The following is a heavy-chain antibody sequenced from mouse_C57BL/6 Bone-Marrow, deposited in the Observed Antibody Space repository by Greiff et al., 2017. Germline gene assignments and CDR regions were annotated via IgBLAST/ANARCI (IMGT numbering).Heavy chain of an antibody. D-gene: IGHD2-4*01. CDR2: IWSDGST. Sequence: VKLMESGPGLVAPSQSLSITCTVSGFSLTSYGVHWVRQPPGKGLEWLVVIWSDGSTTYNSALKSRLSISKDNSKSQVFLKMNSLQTDDTAMYYCARAPYDYDGGHYAMDYWGQGTSVTVSS. CDR1: GFSLTSYG. CDR3: ARAPYDYDGGHYAMDY. J-gene: IGHJ4*01. V-gene: IGHV2-6*03.